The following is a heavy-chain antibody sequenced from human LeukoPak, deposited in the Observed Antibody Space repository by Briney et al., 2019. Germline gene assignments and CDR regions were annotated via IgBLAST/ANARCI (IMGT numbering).Heavy chain of an antibody. V-gene: IGHV4-31*03. CDR2: IYYSGST. CDR1: GGSISSGGYY. D-gene: IGHD2-21*01. J-gene: IGHJ3*02. CDR3: AREPHIGSNNAFDI. Sequence: SETLSLTCTVSGGSISSGGYYWSWIRQHPGKSLEWIGYIYYSGSTYYNPSLKSRVTISVDTSKNQFSLKLSSVTAADTAVYYCAREPHIGSNNAFDIWGQGTMVTVSS.